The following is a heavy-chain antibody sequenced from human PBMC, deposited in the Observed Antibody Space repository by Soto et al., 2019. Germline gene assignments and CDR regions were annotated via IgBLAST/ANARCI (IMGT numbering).Heavy chain of an antibody. Sequence: QVQLQESGPGLVKPSQTLSLTCTVSGGSISSIGYYWSWIRQHPGKGLEWIGYIYSSGNTYYNPSLRSRVVISVDTSKNQFSLRLTSVTAADTAVYYCAGENSGDGYNYLDNWGQGTLVTVSS. V-gene: IGHV4-31*03. D-gene: IGHD5-12*01. CDR2: IYSSGNT. J-gene: IGHJ4*02. CDR3: AGENSGDGYNYLDN. CDR1: GGSISSIGYY.